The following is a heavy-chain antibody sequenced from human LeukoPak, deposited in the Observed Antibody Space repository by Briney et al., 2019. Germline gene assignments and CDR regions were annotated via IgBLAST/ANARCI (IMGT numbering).Heavy chain of an antibody. CDR3: ATPSSCDSGDPRISFDY. V-gene: IGHV3-23*01. CDR2: INGSGGST. CDR1: GFTFSSYA. Sequence: GASLRLSCAASGFTFSSYALNWIRQVPGKGLEWVSAINGSGGSTYYADSVKGRFTISRDNTKDTLYLQMNSLRAEDTAAYYCATPSSCDSGDPRISFDYWGQGTLVTVSS. J-gene: IGHJ4*02. D-gene: IGHD4-17*01.